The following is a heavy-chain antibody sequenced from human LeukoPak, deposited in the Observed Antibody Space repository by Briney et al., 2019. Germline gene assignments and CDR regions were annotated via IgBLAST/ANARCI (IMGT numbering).Heavy chain of an antibody. D-gene: IGHD1-7*01. V-gene: IGHV4-39*07. CDR3: ATSPYNWNYVFDY. CDR1: GGSISSSSYY. CDR2: IYYSGST. Sequence: SETLSLTCTVSGGSISSSSYYWGWIRQPPGKGLEWIGSIYYSGSTYYNPSLKSRVTISVDTSKNQFSLKLSSVTAADMAVYYCATSPYNWNYVFDYWGQGTLVTVSS. J-gene: IGHJ4*02.